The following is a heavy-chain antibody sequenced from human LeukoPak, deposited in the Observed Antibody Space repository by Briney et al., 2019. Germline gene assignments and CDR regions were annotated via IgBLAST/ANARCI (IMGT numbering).Heavy chain of an antibody. J-gene: IGHJ4*02. CDR2: IFYSGFT. CDR1: RGSISGSF. Sequence: SEALSLTCTVSRGSISGSFSGWIRHSPGKGLEWRGYIFYSGFTNYNPSLKSRVTISVDTSKNQFSLKLTSVTAADTAVYFCARREYCGGTSCYSAALDFWGQGILVTVSS. CDR3: ARREYCGGTSCYSAALDF. D-gene: IGHD2-15*01. V-gene: IGHV4-59*08.